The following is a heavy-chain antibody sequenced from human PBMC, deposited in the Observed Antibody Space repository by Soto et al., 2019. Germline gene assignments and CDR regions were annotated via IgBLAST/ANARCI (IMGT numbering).Heavy chain of an antibody. CDR3: AKDRSYCSGGSCYPGNFDY. D-gene: IGHD2-15*01. CDR2: ISGSGGST. CDR1: GFTFSSYA. J-gene: IGHJ4*02. V-gene: IGHV3-23*01. Sequence: EVQLLESGGGLVQPGGSLRLSCAASGFTFSSYAMSWVRQAPGKGLEWVSAISGSGGSTYYADSVKGRFTISRDNSKNTLYLQMNSLRAEDTAVYCCAKDRSYCSGGSCYPGNFDYWGQGTLVTVSS.